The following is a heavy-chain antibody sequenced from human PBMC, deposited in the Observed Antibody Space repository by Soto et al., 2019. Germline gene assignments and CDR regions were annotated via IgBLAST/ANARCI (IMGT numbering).Heavy chain of an antibody. V-gene: IGHV4-39*01. CDR3: ARHAGLHYDSSGYLGY. Sequence: PSETLSLTCTVSGGSISSSSYYWGWIRQPPGKGLEWTGSIYYSGSTYYNPSLKSRVTISVDTSKNQSSLKLSSVTAADTAVYYCARHAGLHYDSSGYLGYWGQGTLVT. D-gene: IGHD3-22*01. CDR2: IYYSGST. J-gene: IGHJ4*02. CDR1: GGSISSSSYY.